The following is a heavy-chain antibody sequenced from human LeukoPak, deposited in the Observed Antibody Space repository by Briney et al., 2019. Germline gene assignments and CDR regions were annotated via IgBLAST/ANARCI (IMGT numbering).Heavy chain of an antibody. CDR2: INWNGGST. CDR1: GFTLDDYG. D-gene: IGHD5-12*01. CDR3: ARPSVTRYSAYDLFFFDY. J-gene: IGHJ4*02. V-gene: IGHV3-20*04. Sequence: GGSLRLSCAASGFTLDDYGMTWVRHAPGKGLECVSGINWNGGSTGYADSVKGRFTISRDNAMSSLYLQMNSLRAEDTAVYYCARPSVTRYSAYDLFFFDYWGLGSLVTVSS.